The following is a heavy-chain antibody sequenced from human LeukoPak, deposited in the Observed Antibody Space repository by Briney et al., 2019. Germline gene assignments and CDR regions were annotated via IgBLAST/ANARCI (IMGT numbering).Heavy chain of an antibody. Sequence: SETLSLTCTVSGGSISSSSYYWGWIRQPPGKGLEWIGSIYYSGSTYYNPSLKSRVTISVDTSKNQFSLKLSSVTAADTAVYYCARGEGGDVVVPAAAFDYWGQGTLVTVSS. D-gene: IGHD2-2*01. J-gene: IGHJ4*02. CDR3: ARGEGGDVVVPAAAFDY. CDR1: GGSISSSSYY. V-gene: IGHV4-39*01. CDR2: IYYSGST.